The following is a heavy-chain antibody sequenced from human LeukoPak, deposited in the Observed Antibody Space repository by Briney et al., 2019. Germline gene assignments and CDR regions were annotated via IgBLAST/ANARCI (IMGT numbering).Heavy chain of an antibody. V-gene: IGHV4-39*07. CDR3: ARGGDDILTGSFDY. CDR1: GGSISSSSYY. D-gene: IGHD3-9*01. CDR2: IYYSGST. Sequence: PSETLSLTCTVSGGSISSSSYYWGWIRQPPGKGLEWIGSIYYSGSTYYNPSLKSRVTISVDTSKNQFSLKLSSVTAADTAVYYCARGGDDILTGSFDYWGQGTLVTVSS. J-gene: IGHJ4*02.